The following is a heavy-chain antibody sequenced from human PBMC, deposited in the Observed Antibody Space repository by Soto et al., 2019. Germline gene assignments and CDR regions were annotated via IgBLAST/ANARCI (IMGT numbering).Heavy chain of an antibody. D-gene: IGHD3-22*01. Sequence: PGESLKISCKGSGYSFTSYWIGWVRQMPGKGLEWMGIIYPGDSDTRYSPSFQGQVTISADKSISTAYLQWSSLKASDTAMYYCARHGLHYYDSSGYYYAYFDYWGQGTLVTVSS. CDR1: GYSFTSYW. CDR2: IYPGDSDT. V-gene: IGHV5-51*01. J-gene: IGHJ4*02. CDR3: ARHGLHYYDSSGYYYAYFDY.